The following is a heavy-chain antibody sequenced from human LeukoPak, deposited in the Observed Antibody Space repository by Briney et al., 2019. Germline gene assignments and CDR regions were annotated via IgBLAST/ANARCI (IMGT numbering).Heavy chain of an antibody. J-gene: IGHJ6*02. Sequence: GGSLRLSCAASGFTFSSYSMNWVRQAPGKGLEWVSSISSSSSYIYYADSVKGRFTISRDNAKSSLYLQMNSLRAEDTAVYYCARVRFLEWLDYGGYGMDVWGQGTTVTVSS. CDR3: ARVRFLEWLDYGGYGMDV. D-gene: IGHD3-3*01. V-gene: IGHV3-21*01. CDR2: ISSSSSYI. CDR1: GFTFSSYS.